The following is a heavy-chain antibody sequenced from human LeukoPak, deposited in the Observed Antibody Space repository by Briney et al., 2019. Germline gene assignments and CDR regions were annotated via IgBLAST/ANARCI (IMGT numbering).Heavy chain of an antibody. Sequence: SETLSLTCTVSGASISRHYWSWIRQPPGKGLEWIGYIYYSGSTDYNPSLRSRVTISADTSKNQFSLKLTSVTAADTAVYYRARPSDYGDYEHWYFDLWGRGTLVTVSS. D-gene: IGHD4-17*01. CDR1: GASISRHY. V-gene: IGHV4-59*11. CDR2: IYYSGST. CDR3: ARPSDYGDYEHWYFDL. J-gene: IGHJ2*01.